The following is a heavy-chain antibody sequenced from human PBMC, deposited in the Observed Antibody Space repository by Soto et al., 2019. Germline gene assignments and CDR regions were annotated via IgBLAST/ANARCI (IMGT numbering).Heavy chain of an antibody. CDR3: AREGHCSGGSCSDY. V-gene: IGHV1-69*08. Sequence: QVQLVQSGAEVKKPGSSVKVSCKASGGTFSSYTISWERQAPGQGLEWMGRIIPILGIANYAQKFQGRVTITADKSTSTAYMELSSLRSEDTAVYYCAREGHCSGGSCSDYWGQGTLVTVSS. CDR2: IIPILGIA. CDR1: GGTFSSYT. D-gene: IGHD2-15*01. J-gene: IGHJ4*02.